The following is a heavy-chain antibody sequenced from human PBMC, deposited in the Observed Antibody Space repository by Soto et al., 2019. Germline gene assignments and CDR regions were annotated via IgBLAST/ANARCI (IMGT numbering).Heavy chain of an antibody. CDR3: ARGFFDYGDYGRAAFDI. J-gene: IGHJ3*02. Sequence: PSETLSLTCAVYGGSFSGYYWSWIRQPPGKGLEWIGEINHSGSTNYNPSLKSRVTISVDTSKNQFSLKLSSVTAADTAVYYCARGFFDYGDYGRAAFDIWGQGTMVT. V-gene: IGHV4-34*01. D-gene: IGHD4-17*01. CDR2: INHSGST. CDR1: GGSFSGYY.